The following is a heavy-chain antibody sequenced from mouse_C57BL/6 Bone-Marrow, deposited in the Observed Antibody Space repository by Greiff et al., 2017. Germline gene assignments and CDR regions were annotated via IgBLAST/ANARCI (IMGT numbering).Heavy chain of an antibody. V-gene: IGHV1-85*01. J-gene: IGHJ1*03. Sequence: VQLQQSGPELVKPGASVKLSCKASGYTFTSYDINWVKQRPGQGLEWIGWIYPRDGSTKYNEKFKGMATLTVDTSSSTAYMELHSLTSGDSAVYFCARDYGSSDWYFDVWGTGTTVTVSS. CDR2: IYPRDGST. CDR3: ARDYGSSDWYFDV. D-gene: IGHD1-1*01. CDR1: GYTFTSYD.